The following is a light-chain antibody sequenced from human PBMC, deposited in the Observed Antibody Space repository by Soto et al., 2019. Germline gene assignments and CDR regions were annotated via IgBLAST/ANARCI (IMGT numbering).Light chain of an antibody. CDR2: ATS. Sequence: DLQLTQSPSFLSPAVGDRVTITCRASQNISNYLAWYLQKPGEAPKFLIYATSTLQSGVPSRFSGSGSGTEFPLTISILQPEDFATYYCQQVNSYPLTFGGGTKVEIK. J-gene: IGKJ4*01. V-gene: IGKV1-9*01. CDR1: QNISNY. CDR3: QQVNSYPLT.